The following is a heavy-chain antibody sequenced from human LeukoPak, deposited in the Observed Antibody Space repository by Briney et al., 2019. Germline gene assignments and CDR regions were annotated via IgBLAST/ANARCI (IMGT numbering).Heavy chain of an antibody. D-gene: IGHD6-19*01. CDR1: GFTFSSYA. V-gene: IGHV3-23*01. CDR3: AKDLRVGAVAKGYSDY. Sequence: GGSLRLSWAAAGFTFSSYAMSWVSQAPGKGLEWVSAISGSGGSTYYADSVKGRFTISRDNSKNTLYLQINSLRADDTAVYYCAKDLRVGAVAKGYSDYLGQGALVTVSS. CDR2: ISGSGGST. J-gene: IGHJ4*02.